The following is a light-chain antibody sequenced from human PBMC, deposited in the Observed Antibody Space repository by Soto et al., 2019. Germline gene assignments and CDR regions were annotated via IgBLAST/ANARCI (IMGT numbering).Light chain of an antibody. V-gene: IGKV3D-20*01. J-gene: IGKJ1*01. CDR1: QRINSN. CDR3: QQYGRSPGT. Sequence: EIVMTQSPATLSVSPGERATLSCGARQRINSNLAWYQHKPGQAPRLLIYDASNRATGIPARFSGSGSGTDFTLTISSLEPEDFAVYYCQQYGRSPGTFGQGTKVDIK. CDR2: DAS.